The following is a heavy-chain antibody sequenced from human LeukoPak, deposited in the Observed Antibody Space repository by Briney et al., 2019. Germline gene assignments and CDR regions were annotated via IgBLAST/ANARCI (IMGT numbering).Heavy chain of an antibody. CDR3: ARLTKFLTTYYPTP. CDR2: IFSSGST. CDR1: GGSITGYY. V-gene: IGHV4-59*08. Sequence: SETLSLTCTVSGGSITGYYWSWIRQPPGKGLEWVGYIFSSGSTNYNPSLKSRVTISLDTSKSQFSLKLISVTASDTAVYYCARLTKFLTTYYPTPWGQGTLVTVCS. J-gene: IGHJ5*02. D-gene: IGHD2/OR15-2a*01.